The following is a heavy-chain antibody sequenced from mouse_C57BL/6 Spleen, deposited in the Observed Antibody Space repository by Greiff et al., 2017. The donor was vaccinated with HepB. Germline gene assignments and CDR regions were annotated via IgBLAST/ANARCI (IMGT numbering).Heavy chain of an antibody. CDR2: IRNKANNHAT. Sequence: EVQGVESGGGLVQPGGSMKLSCAASGFTFSDAWMDWVRQSPEKGLEWVAEIRNKANNHATYYAESVKGRFTISRDDSKSSVYLQMNSLRAEDTGIYYCTRPSYYTYWYFDVWGTGTTVTVSS. V-gene: IGHV6-6*01. D-gene: IGHD2-12*01. J-gene: IGHJ1*03. CDR3: TRPSYYTYWYFDV. CDR1: GFTFSDAW.